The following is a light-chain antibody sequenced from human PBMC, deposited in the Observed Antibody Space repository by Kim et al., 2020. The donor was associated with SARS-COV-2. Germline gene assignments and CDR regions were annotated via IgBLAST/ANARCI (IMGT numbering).Light chain of an antibody. Sequence: QSALTQPPAVSGSTGQSVTISCTGTSSDVGYYDRVSWYQQPPGTAPKLMIYEVRNRPSGVPDRFSGFKSGNTASLTIFGLQAEDEADYYCSSYTTSKTWVFGGGTKLIVL. CDR3: SSYTTSKTWV. CDR2: EVR. CDR1: SSDVGYYDR. J-gene: IGLJ3*02. V-gene: IGLV2-18*02.